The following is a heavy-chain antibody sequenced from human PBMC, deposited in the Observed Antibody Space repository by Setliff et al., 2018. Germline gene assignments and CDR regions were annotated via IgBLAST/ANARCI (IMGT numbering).Heavy chain of an antibody. D-gene: IGHD2-2*02. Sequence: SETLSLTCAVYGGSFSGYYWSWIRQPPGKGLEWIGEINHSGSTNYNPSLKSRVTISVDTSKNQFSLKLSSVTAADTAVYYCARGASGYCSSTSCYTLYYYYYMDVWGKGTTVTVS. CDR1: GGSFSGYY. CDR2: INHSGST. J-gene: IGHJ6*03. V-gene: IGHV4-34*01. CDR3: ARGASGYCSSTSCYTLYYYYYMDV.